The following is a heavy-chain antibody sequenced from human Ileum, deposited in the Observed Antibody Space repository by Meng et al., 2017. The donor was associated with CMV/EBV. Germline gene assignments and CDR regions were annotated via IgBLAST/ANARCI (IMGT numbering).Heavy chain of an antibody. D-gene: IGHD2-2*01. V-gene: IGHV3-23*01. J-gene: IGHJ4*02. CDR2: ISDNGETI. Sequence: SCAASGFTFSSYAMSWVRQAPGKGLGWVSSISDNGETIFYTDSVKGRFTISRDNFKNTLYLQMSSLRAEDTAIYYCARGASTTYFHYWGQGTLVTVSS. CDR1: GFTFSSYA. CDR3: ARGASTTYFHY.